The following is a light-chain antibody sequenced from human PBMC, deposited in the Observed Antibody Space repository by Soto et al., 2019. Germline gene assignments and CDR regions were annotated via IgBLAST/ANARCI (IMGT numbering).Light chain of an antibody. V-gene: IGKV1-5*01. J-gene: IGKJ1*01. CDR2: DAS. Sequence: DIQMTQSPSTLSASVGARVSITCRASQSISNWLAWYQQKPGKAPKLLIYDASSLESGVPSRFSGSRSGTEFTLTISSLQPADFATYYCRQYNSFSRTFGQGTKVDIK. CDR1: QSISNW. CDR3: RQYNSFSRT.